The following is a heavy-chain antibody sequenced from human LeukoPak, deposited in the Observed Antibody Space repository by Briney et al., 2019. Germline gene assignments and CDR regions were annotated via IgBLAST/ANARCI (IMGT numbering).Heavy chain of an antibody. CDR1: GFTFSSYS. Sequence: GGSLRLSCAASGFTFSSYSMNWVRQAPGKGLEWVSYISSSGSTIYYADSVKGRFTISRDNAKNSLYLQMNSLRAEDTAVYYCARDLDYYDSSGYYTHPMDVWGKGTTVTISS. CDR3: ARDLDYYDSSGYYTHPMDV. D-gene: IGHD3-22*01. J-gene: IGHJ6*04. V-gene: IGHV3-48*04. CDR2: ISSSGSTI.